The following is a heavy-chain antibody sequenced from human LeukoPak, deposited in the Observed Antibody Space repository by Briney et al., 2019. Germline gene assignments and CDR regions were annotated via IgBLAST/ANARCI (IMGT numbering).Heavy chain of an antibody. J-gene: IGHJ3*02. Sequence: GESLKISCKGSGYSFTSYWIGWVCQMPGKGLEWMGIIYPGDSDTRYSPSFQGQVTISADKSISTAYLQWSSLKASDTAMYYCARQSSSGWYHDAFDIWGQGTMVTVSS. D-gene: IGHD6-19*01. CDR1: GYSFTSYW. CDR3: ARQSSSGWYHDAFDI. CDR2: IYPGDSDT. V-gene: IGHV5-51*01.